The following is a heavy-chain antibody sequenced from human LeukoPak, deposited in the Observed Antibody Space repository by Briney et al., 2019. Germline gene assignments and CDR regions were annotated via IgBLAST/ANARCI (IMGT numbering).Heavy chain of an antibody. D-gene: IGHD6-13*01. CDR3: ARGSYDIYSSTWEWFDP. V-gene: IGHV4-39*07. CDR1: GGSISSSSYY. J-gene: IGHJ5*02. CDR2: IYYSGST. Sequence: SETLSLTCTVSGGSISSSSYYWGWIRQPPGKGLEWIGSIYYSGSTYYNPSLKSRVTISVDTSKNQFSLKLSSVTAADTAVYYCARGSYDIYSSTWEWFDPWGQGTLVTVSS.